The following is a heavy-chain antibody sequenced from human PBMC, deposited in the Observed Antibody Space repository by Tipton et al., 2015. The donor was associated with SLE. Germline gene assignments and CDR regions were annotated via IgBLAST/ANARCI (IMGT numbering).Heavy chain of an antibody. CDR3: ARFRGYCTNGVCRAHSYMDV. CDR2: ISWNSASI. V-gene: IGHV3-9*01. Sequence: SLRLSCAASGFTFDDYAMYWVRQAPGKGLEWVSGISWNSASIGYADSVKGRFTISRDNAKNSVDLQMHSLRAEDTAVYYCARFRGYCTNGVCRAHSYMDVWGKGTTVTVSS. CDR1: GFTFDDYA. D-gene: IGHD2-8*01. J-gene: IGHJ6*03.